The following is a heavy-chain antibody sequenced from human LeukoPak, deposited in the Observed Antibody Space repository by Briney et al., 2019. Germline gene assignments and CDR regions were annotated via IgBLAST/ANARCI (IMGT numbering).Heavy chain of an antibody. J-gene: IGHJ4*02. Sequence: PGGSLRLSCAASGFTFSSYSMNWVRQAPGKGLEWVAFIRYDGSNKYYADSVKGRFTISRDNSKNTLYLQMNSLRAEDTAVYYCARSRAGLSGPYFDYWGQGTLVTVSS. D-gene: IGHD6-19*01. CDR2: IRYDGSNK. CDR3: ARSRAGLSGPYFDY. CDR1: GFTFSSYS. V-gene: IGHV3-33*08.